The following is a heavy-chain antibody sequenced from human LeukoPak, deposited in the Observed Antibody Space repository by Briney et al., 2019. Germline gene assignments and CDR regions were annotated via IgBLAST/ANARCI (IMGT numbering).Heavy chain of an antibody. D-gene: IGHD2-15*01. CDR1: GFTFSSYA. CDR3: ARDAYCSGGSCYVY. CDR2: TNQDGSEK. V-gene: IGHV3-7*01. Sequence: GGSLRLSCAASGFTFSSYAMSWVRQAPGKGLEWVANTNQDGSEKNYVDSVKGRFTISRDNAENSLDLQMNSLRAEDTAVYYCARDAYCSGGSCYVYWGQGTLVTVSS. J-gene: IGHJ4*02.